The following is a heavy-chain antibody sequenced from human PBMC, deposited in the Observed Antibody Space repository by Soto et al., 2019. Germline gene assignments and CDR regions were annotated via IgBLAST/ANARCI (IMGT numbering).Heavy chain of an antibody. Sequence: PGESLKISCKGSGYSFTSYWIGWVRQMPGKGLEWMGIIYPGDSDTRYSPSFQGQVTISADKSISTAYLQWSSLKASDTAMYYCATPAPQYYDSSGYYDPITEWGQGTLVTVSS. J-gene: IGHJ4*02. CDR2: IYPGDSDT. D-gene: IGHD3-22*01. CDR1: GYSFTSYW. CDR3: ATPAPQYYDSSGYYDPITE. V-gene: IGHV5-51*01.